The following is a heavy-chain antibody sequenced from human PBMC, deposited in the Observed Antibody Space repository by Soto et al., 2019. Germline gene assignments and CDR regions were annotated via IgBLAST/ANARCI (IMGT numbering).Heavy chain of an antibody. J-gene: IGHJ6*02. CDR3: ARRQIPPPTRGAANARGAMDV. CDR1: GFTFSSYA. D-gene: IGHD6-13*01. CDR2: ISSNGGST. V-gene: IGHV3-64*01. Sequence: GGSLRLSCAASGFTFSSYAMHWVRQAPGKGLEYVSAISSNGGSTYYANSVKGRFTISRDNSKNTLYLQMSSLRAEDTGVYYCARRQIPPPTRGAANARGAMDVWGQGTTVTVSS.